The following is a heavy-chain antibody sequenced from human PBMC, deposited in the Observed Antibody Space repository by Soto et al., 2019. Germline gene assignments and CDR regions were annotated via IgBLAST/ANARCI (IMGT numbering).Heavy chain of an antibody. CDR2: IYYSGST. CDR3: ARGRGYSYGLDP. D-gene: IGHD5-18*01. J-gene: IGHJ5*02. CDR1: GGSISSYY. V-gene: IGHV4-59*08. Sequence: SETLSLTCTVSGGSISSYYWSWIRQPPGKGLEWIGYIYYSGSTNYNPSLKSRVTISVDTSKNQFSLKLSSVTAADTAVYYCARGRGYSYGLDPWGQGTLVTVS.